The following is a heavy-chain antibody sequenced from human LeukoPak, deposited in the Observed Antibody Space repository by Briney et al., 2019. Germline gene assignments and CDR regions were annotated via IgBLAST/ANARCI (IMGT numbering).Heavy chain of an antibody. Sequence: GGSLRLSCAASGFTFSSYAMHWVRQAPGKGLEWVAVISYDGSNKYYADSVKGRFTISRDNSKNTLYLQMNSLRAEDTAVYYCARDRGGAVAGWGQGTPVTVSS. V-gene: IGHV3-30*04. D-gene: IGHD6-19*01. CDR2: ISYDGSNK. CDR3: ARDRGGAVAG. CDR1: GFTFSSYA. J-gene: IGHJ4*02.